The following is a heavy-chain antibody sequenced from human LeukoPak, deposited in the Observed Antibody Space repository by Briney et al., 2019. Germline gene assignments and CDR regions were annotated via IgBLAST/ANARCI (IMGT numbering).Heavy chain of an antibody. Sequence: PGGSLRLSCAASGFTFSSYGMHWVRQAPGKGLEWVAVIWYDGSNKYYADSVKGRFTISRDNSKNTLYLQMNSLRAEDTAVYYYARDSYDRHYYYGMDVWGQGTTVTVSS. J-gene: IGHJ6*02. CDR1: GFTFSSYG. CDR3: ARDSYDRHYYYGMDV. CDR2: IWYDGSNK. V-gene: IGHV3-33*01. D-gene: IGHD3-3*01.